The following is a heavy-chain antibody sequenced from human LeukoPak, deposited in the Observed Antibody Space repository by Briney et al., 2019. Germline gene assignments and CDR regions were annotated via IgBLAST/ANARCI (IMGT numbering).Heavy chain of an antibody. CDR2: VYHDGTT. V-gene: IGHV4-59*11. CDR1: GASISRHY. D-gene: IGHD2/OR15-2a*01. J-gene: IGHJ4*02. CDR3: ARGSTRADDH. Sequence: SETLSLTCTVSGASISRHYWSWIRQPPGKGLEWIGYVYHDGTTNYNPSLKSRVAISIDTSRNQLSLKLSSMTAADTAVYYCARGSTRADDHWGQGILVTVSS.